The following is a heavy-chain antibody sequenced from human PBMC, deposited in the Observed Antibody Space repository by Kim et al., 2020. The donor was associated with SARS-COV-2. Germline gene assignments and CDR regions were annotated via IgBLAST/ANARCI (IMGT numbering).Heavy chain of an antibody. CDR1: GFTFSGSA. CDR2: IRSKANSYAT. D-gene: IGHD6-19*01. V-gene: IGHV3-73*01. Sequence: GGSLRLSCAASGFTFSGSAMHWVRQASGKGLEWVGRIRSKANSYATAYAASVKGRFTISRDDSKNTAYLQMNSLKTEDTAVYYCTRLGSLGGWYATNYYYYGMDVWGQGTTVTVSS. CDR3: TRLGSLGGWYATNYYYYGMDV. J-gene: IGHJ6*02.